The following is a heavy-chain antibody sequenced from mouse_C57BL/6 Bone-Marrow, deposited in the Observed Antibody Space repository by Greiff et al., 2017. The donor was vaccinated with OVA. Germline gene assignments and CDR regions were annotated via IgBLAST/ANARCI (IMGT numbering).Heavy chain of an antibody. V-gene: IGHV1-74*04. CDR2: IHPSDSDT. Sequence: VQLQQPWAELVQPGASVTVSCKASGYTFTSYWMHWVKQRPGQGLEWIGRIHPSDSDTNYNQKFKGKATLTVDKSSSTAYMQLSSLTSEDSAVYYCASYYGSSYFDYWGQGTTLTVSS. CDR3: ASYYGSSYFDY. D-gene: IGHD1-1*01. J-gene: IGHJ2*01. CDR1: GYTFTSYW.